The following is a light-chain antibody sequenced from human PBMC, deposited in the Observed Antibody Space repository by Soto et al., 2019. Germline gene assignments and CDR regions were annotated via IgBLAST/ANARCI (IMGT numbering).Light chain of an antibody. J-gene: IGKJ4*01. CDR3: QQYNSYSGLT. Sequence: DIQMTQSPSSLSASVGDRVTITCRASQSITNYLNWYQQKPGKAPKLLIYDASSLESGVPSRFSGSGSGTEFTLTISSRQPDDFATYYCQQYNSYSGLTFGGGTKVDIK. CDR2: DAS. V-gene: IGKV1-5*01. CDR1: QSITNY.